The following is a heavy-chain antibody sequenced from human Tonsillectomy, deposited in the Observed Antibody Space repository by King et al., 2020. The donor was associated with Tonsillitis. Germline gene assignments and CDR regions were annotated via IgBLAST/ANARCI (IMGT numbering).Heavy chain of an antibody. CDR3: ARSVSGSFDY. CDR2: MYYSGTI. D-gene: IGHD1-26*01. J-gene: IGHJ4*02. Sequence: QLQESGPGVVKPSETLSLTCTVSGGSISSSDHYWAWIRQPPGKGLEWIGYMYYSGTIFYNPSLKSRITISGGTSENRFSLKFNFVTATDTAVYFCARSVSGSFDYWGQGALVTVSS. V-gene: IGHV4-39*01. CDR1: GGSISSSDHY.